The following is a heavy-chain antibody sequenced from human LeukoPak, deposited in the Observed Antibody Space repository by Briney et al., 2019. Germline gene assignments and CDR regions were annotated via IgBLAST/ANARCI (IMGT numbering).Heavy chain of an antibody. J-gene: IGHJ4*02. CDR1: GFTFRDYY. Sequence: GGSLRLSCAASGFTFRDYYMSWIRQAPGKGLEWVAYMSNTGKTKYFADSVRGRFTVSRDNARNSLFLQMDNLRAKDSAVYYCVRDSRNYDQAWGTYRYSTGFFDSWGQGTLVIVSS. CDR2: MSNTGKTK. CDR3: VRDSRNYDQAWGTYRYSTGFFDS. V-gene: IGHV3-11*01. D-gene: IGHD3-16*02.